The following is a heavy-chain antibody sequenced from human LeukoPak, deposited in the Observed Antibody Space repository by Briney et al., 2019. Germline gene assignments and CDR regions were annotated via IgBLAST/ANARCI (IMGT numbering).Heavy chain of an antibody. Sequence: PSETLSLTCVVSGGSISSRDYYWNWIRQPAGKGLQWIGRIYTGGTSNYNPSLESRVTISIDTSQNQFSLTLTSVTAADTAVYSCARGIGYGANRFDPWGQGTLVTVSS. V-gene: IGHV4-61*02. D-gene: IGHD1-1*01. CDR1: GGSISSRDYY. CDR2: IYTGGTS. CDR3: ARGIGYGANRFDP. J-gene: IGHJ5*02.